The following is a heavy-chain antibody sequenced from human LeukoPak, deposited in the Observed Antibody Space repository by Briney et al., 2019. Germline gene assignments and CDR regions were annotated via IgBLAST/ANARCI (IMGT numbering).Heavy chain of an antibody. V-gene: IGHV3-15*01. J-gene: IGHJ4*02. CDR2: IKSKGDGETT. CDR1: GFTFTNAW. CDR3: TTDLGLTMIRGVIVY. D-gene: IGHD3-10*01. Sequence: GGSLRLSCAASGFTFTNAWMTWVRQALGKGLEWVGRIKSKGDGETTDYAAPVKGRFSMSRDDSKATMYLQMYSLEAEDTAVYYCTTDLGLTMIRGVIVYWGQGALVTVSS.